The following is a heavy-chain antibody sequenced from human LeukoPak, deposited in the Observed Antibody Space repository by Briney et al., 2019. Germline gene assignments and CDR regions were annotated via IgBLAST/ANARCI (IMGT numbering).Heavy chain of an antibody. Sequence: SETLSLTCTVSGGSISSSSYYWGWIRQPPGKGLEWIGSIYYSRSTYYNPSLKSRVTISVDTSKNQFSLKLSSVTAADTAVYYCARYLYYGGVDYWDQGTLVTVSS. D-gene: IGHD3-10*01. J-gene: IGHJ4*02. CDR3: ARYLYYGGVDY. CDR2: IYYSRST. V-gene: IGHV4-39*01. CDR1: GGSISSSSYY.